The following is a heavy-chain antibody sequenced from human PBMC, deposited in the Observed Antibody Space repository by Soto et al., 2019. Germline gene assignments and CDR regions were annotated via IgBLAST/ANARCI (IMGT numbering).Heavy chain of an antibody. CDR2: IKQDGSEK. Sequence: GGSLRLSCAASGFTFSSYWMSWVRQAPGKGLEWVANIKQDGSEKYYVDSVKGRFTISRDNAKNSLYLQMNSLRAEDTAVYYCAGDLPVLGDYGVAFDYWGQGTLVTVSS. CDR1: GFTFSSYW. J-gene: IGHJ4*02. CDR3: AGDLPVLGDYGVAFDY. V-gene: IGHV3-7*01. D-gene: IGHD4-17*01.